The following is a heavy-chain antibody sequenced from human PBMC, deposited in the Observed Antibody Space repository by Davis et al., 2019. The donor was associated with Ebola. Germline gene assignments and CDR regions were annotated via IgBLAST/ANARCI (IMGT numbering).Heavy chain of an antibody. D-gene: IGHD6-19*01. Sequence: GESLKISCAASGFTFDDYAMHWVRQAPGKGLECVSLISGDGGRTYYADSVKGRFTISRDNSKNTLYLQMNSLRAEDTAVYYCAKNIGHSSGWYGDYWGQGTLVTVSS. J-gene: IGHJ4*02. CDR1: GFTFDDYA. CDR2: ISGDGGRT. CDR3: AKNIGHSSGWYGDY. V-gene: IGHV3-43*02.